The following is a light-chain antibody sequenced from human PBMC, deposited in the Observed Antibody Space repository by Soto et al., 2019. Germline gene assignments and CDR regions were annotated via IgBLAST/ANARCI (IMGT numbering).Light chain of an antibody. V-gene: IGLV2-14*01. CDR2: DVR. CDR1: SSDVGGYNY. J-gene: IGLJ1*01. Sequence: QSALTQPASVSGSPGQSITISCTGTSSDVGGYNYVSWYQQHPGKTPKLMIYDVRNRPSGVSNRFSDSKSVNTASLTISRLQAEDEADYYCSSYTTISTDVFGTGTKLTVL. CDR3: SSYTTISTDV.